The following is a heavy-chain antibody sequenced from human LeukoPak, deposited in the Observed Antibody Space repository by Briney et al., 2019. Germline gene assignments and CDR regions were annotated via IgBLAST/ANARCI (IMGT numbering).Heavy chain of an antibody. J-gene: IGHJ5*02. D-gene: IGHD6-13*01. Sequence: GASVRVSCKASGYTFTGYYMHWVRQAPGQGLEWMGWINPNSGGTNYAQKFQGRVTMTRDTSISIAYMELSRLRSDDTAVYYCARASSSWYSSYNWFNPWGQGTLVTVSS. CDR3: ARASSSWYSSYNWFNP. CDR1: GYTFTGYY. CDR2: INPNSGGT. V-gene: IGHV1-2*02.